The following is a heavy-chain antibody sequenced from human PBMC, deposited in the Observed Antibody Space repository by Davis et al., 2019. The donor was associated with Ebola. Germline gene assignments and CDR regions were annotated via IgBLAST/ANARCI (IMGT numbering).Heavy chain of an antibody. CDR3: ARYAHSYGFDY. Sequence: AASVKVSCKASGGTFSSYAISWVRQAPGQGLEWMGWINAGNGNTKYSQKFQGRVTITRDTSASTAYMELSSLRSEDTAVYYCARYAHSYGFDYWGQGTLVTVSS. CDR2: INAGNGNT. CDR1: GGTFSSYA. J-gene: IGHJ4*02. V-gene: IGHV1-3*01. D-gene: IGHD5-18*01.